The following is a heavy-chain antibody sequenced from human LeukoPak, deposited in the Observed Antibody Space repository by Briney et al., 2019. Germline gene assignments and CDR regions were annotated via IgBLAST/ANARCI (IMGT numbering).Heavy chain of an antibody. Sequence: PGGSLRLSCAASGFTIINDYMGWVRQAPGKGLEWVSVFYSDGSIYYADSVRGRFTISRDNSKNTVYLHMNSLRVEDTAVYYCAKGWEPHDAFDIWGQGTMVTVSS. CDR1: GFTIINDY. D-gene: IGHD1-26*01. J-gene: IGHJ3*02. V-gene: IGHV3-66*01. CDR2: FYSDGSI. CDR3: AKGWEPHDAFDI.